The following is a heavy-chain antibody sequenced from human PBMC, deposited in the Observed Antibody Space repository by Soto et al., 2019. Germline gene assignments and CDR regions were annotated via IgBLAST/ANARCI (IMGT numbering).Heavy chain of an antibody. CDR3: AKSTGGTANGMGV. V-gene: IGHV3-9*01. Sequence: EVQVVESGGGLVQPGRSLRLSCAASGFSFDDYAMHWVRQAPGKGLEWVSGISWNSGTIGYADSVKGRFTISRDNAKNSRYRQMNSLRAEDTALYYCAKSTGGTANGMGVWGQGTTVTVSS. CDR1: GFSFDDYA. D-gene: IGHD2-8*02. J-gene: IGHJ6*02. CDR2: ISWNSGTI.